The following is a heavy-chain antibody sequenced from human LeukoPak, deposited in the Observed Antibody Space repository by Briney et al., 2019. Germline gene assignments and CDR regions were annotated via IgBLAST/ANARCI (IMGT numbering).Heavy chain of an antibody. CDR2: ISSSSSTI. V-gene: IGHV3-48*04. J-gene: IGHJ4*02. Sequence: GGSLRLSCAASGFTFSSYGMHWVRQAPGKGLEWVSYISSSSSTIYYADSVKGRFTISRDNAKNSLYLQMNSLRAEDTAVYYCARGVGQPDYWGQGTLVTVSS. CDR3: ARGVGQPDY. D-gene: IGHD3-16*01. CDR1: GFTFSSYG.